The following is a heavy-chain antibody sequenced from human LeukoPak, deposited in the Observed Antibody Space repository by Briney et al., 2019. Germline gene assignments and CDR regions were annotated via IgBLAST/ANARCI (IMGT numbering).Heavy chain of an antibody. CDR2: INPNSGGT. CDR3: ARGPYELLDAFDI. V-gene: IGHV1-2*06. D-gene: IGHD1-26*01. Sequence: GASVKVSCKASGYTFTGYYMHWVRQAPGQGLEWMGRINPNSGGTNYAQKFQGRVTMTRDTSASTAYMELSSLRSEDTAVYYCARGPYELLDAFDIWGQGTMVTVSS. J-gene: IGHJ3*02. CDR1: GYTFTGYY.